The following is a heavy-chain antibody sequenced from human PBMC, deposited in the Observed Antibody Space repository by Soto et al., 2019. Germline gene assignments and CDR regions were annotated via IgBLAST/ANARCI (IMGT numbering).Heavy chain of an antibody. V-gene: IGHV3-30*18. Sequence: PGGSLILSCAASGFTFSSYGMHWVRQAPGKGLEWVAVISYDGSNKYYADSVKGRFTISRDNSKNTLYLQMNSLRAEDTAVYYCAKEWLVVPAAIGFDYYGMDVWGQGTTVTVSS. CDR3: AKEWLVVPAAIGFDYYGMDV. CDR1: GFTFSSYG. CDR2: ISYDGSNK. D-gene: IGHD2-2*02. J-gene: IGHJ6*02.